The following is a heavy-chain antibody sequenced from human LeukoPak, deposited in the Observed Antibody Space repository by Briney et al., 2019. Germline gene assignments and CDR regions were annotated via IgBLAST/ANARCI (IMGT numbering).Heavy chain of an antibody. V-gene: IGHV3-33*01. CDR1: GFTFSSYG. Sequence: PGGSLRLSCAASGFTFSSYGMHWVRQDPGKGLEWVAVIWYDGSNKYYADSVKGRFTISRDNSKNTLYLQMNSLRAEDTAVYYCARDRAGYFDYWGQGTLVTVSS. CDR2: IWYDGSNK. CDR3: ARDRAGYFDY. J-gene: IGHJ4*02.